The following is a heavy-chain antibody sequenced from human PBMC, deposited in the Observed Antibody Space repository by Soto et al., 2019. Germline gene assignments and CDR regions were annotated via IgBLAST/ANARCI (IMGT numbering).Heavy chain of an antibody. Sequence: QVHLVQSGAEVRKPGSSMKVSCKASGGTIRDDDFSWVRQAPGQGLEWMGSIIPVFNTPSYALKFQGRMSITAGDHANSVFMDLRDLSSEDTAIYYCARTSVVVVIGAPYTYNGMDVWGQGTAVTVS. CDR2: IIPVFNTP. D-gene: IGHD2-21*01. CDR1: GGTIRDDD. CDR3: ARTSVVVVIGAPYTYNGMDV. V-gene: IGHV1-69*15. J-gene: IGHJ6*02.